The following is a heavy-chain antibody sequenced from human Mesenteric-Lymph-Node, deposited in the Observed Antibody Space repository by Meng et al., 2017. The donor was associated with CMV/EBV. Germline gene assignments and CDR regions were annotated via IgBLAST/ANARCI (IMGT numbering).Heavy chain of an antibody. J-gene: IGHJ3*02. CDR3: ARGERDYYGSGSYSSPDAFDI. Sequence: SYAISWGRQAPGQGLEWMGGIIPIFGTANYAQKFQGRVTITADESTSTAYMELSSLRSEDTAVYYCARGERDYYGSGSYSSPDAFDIWGQGTMVTVSS. V-gene: IGHV1-69*01. CDR2: IIPIFGTA. D-gene: IGHD3-10*01. CDR1: SYA.